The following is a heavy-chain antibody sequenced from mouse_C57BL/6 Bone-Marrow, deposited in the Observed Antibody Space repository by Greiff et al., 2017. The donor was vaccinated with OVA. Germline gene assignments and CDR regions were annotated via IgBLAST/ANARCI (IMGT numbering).Heavy chain of an antibody. Sequence: QVHVKQPGAELVKPGASVKMSCKASGYTFTSYWITWVKQRPGQGLEWIGDIYPGSGSTNYNEKFKSKATLTVDTSSSTPYMQLSSLTSEDSAVYYCARSPFNTTVVAIYYYAMDCWGQGTSVTVAT. J-gene: IGHJ4*01. CDR1: GYTFTSYW. CDR2: IYPGSGST. V-gene: IGHV1-55*01. D-gene: IGHD1-1*01. CDR3: ARSPFNTTVVAIYYYAMDC.